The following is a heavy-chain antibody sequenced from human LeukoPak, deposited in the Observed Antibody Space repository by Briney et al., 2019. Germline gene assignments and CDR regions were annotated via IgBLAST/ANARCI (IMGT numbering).Heavy chain of an antibody. CDR2: ISYDGSNE. V-gene: IGHV3-30*18. CDR3: AKGYSSSWYYFDY. CDR1: GFTFSSYG. J-gene: IGHJ4*02. Sequence: PGRSLRLSCAASGFTFSSYGMHWVRQAPGKGLEWVAVISYDGSNEYYADSVRGRFTISRDNSKNTLYLQMNSLRVEDTAVYYCAKGYSSSWYYFDYWGQGTLVTVSS. D-gene: IGHD6-13*01.